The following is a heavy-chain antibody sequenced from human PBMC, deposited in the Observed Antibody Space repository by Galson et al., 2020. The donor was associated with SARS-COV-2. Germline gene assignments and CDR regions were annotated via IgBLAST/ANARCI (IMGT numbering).Heavy chain of an antibody. D-gene: IGHD6-19*01. CDR3: AKDRVRLYSSGWNCLDY. CDR1: GFTFDDYA. CDR2: ITGNSGRI. Sequence: TGGSLRLSCAASGFTFDDYAMHWVRQAPGKGLEWVPGITGNSGRIGYADSVKGRFTISRDNAKNSLYLQMNSLRAEDTALYYCAKDRVRLYSSGWNCLDYWGQGTLVTVSS. J-gene: IGHJ4*02. V-gene: IGHV3-9*01.